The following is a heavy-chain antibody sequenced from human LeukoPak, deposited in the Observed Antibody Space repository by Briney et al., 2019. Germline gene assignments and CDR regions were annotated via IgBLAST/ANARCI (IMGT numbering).Heavy chain of an antibody. CDR3: ARDYGSGNSQIFDY. CDR2: IYYSGST. V-gene: IGHV4-59*01. CDR1: GGSISSYY. D-gene: IGHD3-10*01. Sequence: PSETLSLTCTVSGGSISSYYWSWIRQPPGKGLEWIGYIYYSGSTNYNPSLKSRVTISIDTSKKQFSLKLTSVTAADTAMYYCARDYGSGNSQIFDYWGHGTLVTVSS. J-gene: IGHJ4*01.